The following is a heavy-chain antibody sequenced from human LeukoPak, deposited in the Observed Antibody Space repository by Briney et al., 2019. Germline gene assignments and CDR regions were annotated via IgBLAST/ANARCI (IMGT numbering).Heavy chain of an antibody. J-gene: IGHJ3*02. D-gene: IGHD5-18*01. V-gene: IGHV3-30*03. CDR2: ISYDGSNK. CDR3: ARSPYTYGYSAAFDI. Sequence: PGRSLRLSCAASGFTFSSYGMHWVRQAPGKGLEWVAVISYDGSNKYYADSVKGRFTISRDNSKNTLYLQMNSLRAEDTAVYYCARSPYTYGYSAAFDIWGQGTPVTASS. CDR1: GFTFSSYG.